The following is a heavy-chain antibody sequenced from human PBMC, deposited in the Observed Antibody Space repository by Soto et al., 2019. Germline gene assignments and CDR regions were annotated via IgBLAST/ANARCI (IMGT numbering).Heavy chain of an antibody. CDR3: ARRYGGNFDY. CDR2: IYYSGST. Sequence: QVQLQESGPGLVKPSETLSLTCTVSGGSISNYYWSWIRQPPGKGLEWIGYIYYSGSTNYNPSLKSRVTIXXDTSKNQFSLKLSSVTAADTAVYYCARRYGGNFDYWGQGTLVTVSS. V-gene: IGHV4-59*01. D-gene: IGHD1-26*01. CDR1: GGSISNYY. J-gene: IGHJ4*02.